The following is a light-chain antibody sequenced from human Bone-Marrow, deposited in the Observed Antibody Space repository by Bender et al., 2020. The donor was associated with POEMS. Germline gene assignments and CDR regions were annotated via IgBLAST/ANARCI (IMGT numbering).Light chain of an antibody. Sequence: QSVLTQPPSASGTPGQSVIISCSGSNSNIGGNPVNWYQQLPGTAPKLLIYLNNLRPSGVPDRFSGFKSGTSASLAISGLRSEDESDYYCAAWDDSLAVVFGGGTKVTAL. CDR3: AAWDDSLAVV. V-gene: IGLV1-44*01. J-gene: IGLJ2*01. CDR2: LNN. CDR1: NSNIGGNP.